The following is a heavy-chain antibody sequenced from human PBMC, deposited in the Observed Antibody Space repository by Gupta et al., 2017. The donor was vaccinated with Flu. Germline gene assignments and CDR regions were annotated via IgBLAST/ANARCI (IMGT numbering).Heavy chain of an antibody. D-gene: IGHD3-3*01. CDR1: GFTFSSYT. V-gene: IGHV3-21*01. CDR3: AREKSYDFWSGYSAD. J-gene: IGHJ4*02. Sequence: EVQLVESGGGLVKPGGSLRLSCAASGFTFSSYTINWVRQAPGKGLEWISSISSRNTYIHYADSVQGRFTISRDNAKNSLYLQMNSLRAEDTAVYYCAREKSYDFWSGYSADWGQGTLVTVSS. CDR2: ISSRNTYI.